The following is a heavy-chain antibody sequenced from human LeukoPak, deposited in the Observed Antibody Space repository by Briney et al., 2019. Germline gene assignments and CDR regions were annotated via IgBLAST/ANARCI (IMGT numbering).Heavy chain of an antibody. CDR2: IYYSGST. D-gene: IGHD3-16*01. V-gene: IGHV4-59*08. Sequence: PSETLSLTCTVSGGSISSYYWSWIRQPPGKGLEWIGYIYYSGSTNYNPSLKSRVTISVDTSKNQFSLKLSSVTAADTAVYYCARRVTGRGTFYFDYWGQGSLVTVSS. J-gene: IGHJ4*02. CDR3: ARRVTGRGTFYFDY. CDR1: GGSISSYY.